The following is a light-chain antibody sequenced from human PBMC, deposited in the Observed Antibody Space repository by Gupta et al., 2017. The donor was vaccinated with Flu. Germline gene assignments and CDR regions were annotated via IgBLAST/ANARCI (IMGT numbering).Light chain of an antibody. J-gene: IGLJ2*01. CDR3: SSHVGSSNYI. V-gene: IGLV2-8*01. CDR1: SSDVGGYNS. Sequence: QSALTQPPSASGSPGQSVTISCTGTSSDVGGYNSVSWYQQHPGKAPKLMIYEVTKRPSGVPDRFSGSKSGNTASLTVSGLQAEDEADYYCSSHVGSSNYIFGGGTKLTVL. CDR2: EVT.